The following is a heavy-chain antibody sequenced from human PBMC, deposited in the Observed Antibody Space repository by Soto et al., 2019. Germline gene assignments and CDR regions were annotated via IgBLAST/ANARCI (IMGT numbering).Heavy chain of an antibody. Sequence: SETLCLTCTVADGSSGGGGYSWSWIRQPPGKGLEWIGYIYHSGNTYYNPSLKSRVTISVDRSKNQFSLKLSSVTAADTAVYYCARVPDRWGQGTLVTVSS. CDR2: IYHSGNT. J-gene: IGHJ5*02. V-gene: IGHV4-30-2*01. CDR1: DGSSGGGGYS. CDR3: ARVPDR. D-gene: IGHD2-2*01.